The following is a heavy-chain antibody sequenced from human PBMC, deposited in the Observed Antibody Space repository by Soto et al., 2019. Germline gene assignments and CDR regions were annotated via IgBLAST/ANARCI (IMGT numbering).Heavy chain of an antibody. J-gene: IGHJ4*02. D-gene: IGHD6-13*01. CDR3: ARGAAAGYYFDY. V-gene: IGHV4-30-2*01. Sequence: PSETLSLTCAVSGGSISSGGYSWSWIRQPPRKGLEWIGYIYHSGSTYYNPSLKSRVTISVDRSKNQFSLKLSSVTAADTAVYYCARGAAAGYYFDYWGQGTLVTVS. CDR2: IYHSGST. CDR1: GGSISSGGYS.